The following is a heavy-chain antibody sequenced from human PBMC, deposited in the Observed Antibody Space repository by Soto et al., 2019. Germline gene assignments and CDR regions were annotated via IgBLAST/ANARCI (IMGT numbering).Heavy chain of an antibody. CDR3: AKDRDGAAAGPTKFYGMDF. CDR2: ISGSGDST. D-gene: IGHD6-13*01. Sequence: EVQLLESGGGLVQPGGSLRLSCAASGFTFSSYAMSWVRQAPGKGLEWVSVISGSGDSTYYADSVRGRFTISRDNSKNRLYLQMNSVRAKDTAVYYCAKDRDGAAAGPTKFYGMDFWGQGTTVTVSS. V-gene: IGHV3-23*01. CDR1: GFTFSSYA. J-gene: IGHJ6*01.